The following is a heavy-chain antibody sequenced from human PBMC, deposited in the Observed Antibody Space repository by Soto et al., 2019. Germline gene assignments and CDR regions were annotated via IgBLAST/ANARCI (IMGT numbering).Heavy chain of an antibody. CDR1: GFIFSNFG. Sequence: PGGSLRLSCAASGFIFSNFGMHWVRQAPGKGLEWVAVIWYDGSNQYYADSVKGRFTISKDNSKNTLYLQMNSLRAEDTAVYYCARDDIPGIAVATYGMDVWGQGPTVNV. CDR3: ARDDIPGIAVATYGMDV. D-gene: IGHD6-19*01. CDR2: IWYDGSNQ. V-gene: IGHV3-33*01. J-gene: IGHJ6*02.